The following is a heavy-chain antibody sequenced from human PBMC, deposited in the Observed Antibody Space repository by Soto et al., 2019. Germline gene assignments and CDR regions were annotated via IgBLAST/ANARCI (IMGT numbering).Heavy chain of an antibody. V-gene: IGHV1-69*06. Sequence: GASVKVSCKASGGTFSSYAISWVRQAPGQGLEWMGGIIPIFGTANYAQKFQGRVTITADKSTSTAYMELSSLRSEDTAVYYCARDNRPGVPSYYYYYGMDVWGQGTTVTVSS. D-gene: IGHD3-10*01. J-gene: IGHJ6*02. CDR1: GGTFSSYA. CDR3: ARDNRPGVPSYYYYYGMDV. CDR2: IIPIFGTA.